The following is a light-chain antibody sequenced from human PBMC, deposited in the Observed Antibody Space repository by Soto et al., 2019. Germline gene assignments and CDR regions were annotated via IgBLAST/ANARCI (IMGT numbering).Light chain of an antibody. Sequence: QTVVTQEPSLTVSPGGTVTLTCASSTGAVTSGNYPSWFQQRPGQAPRTLIYTTNSKHSWTPARFSGSLLGDKAALTLSGVQPEDEADYYCLLYYGGAQPVFGGGTKLTVL. CDR3: LLYYGGAQPV. V-gene: IGLV7-43*01. CDR2: TTN. CDR1: TGAVTSGNY. J-gene: IGLJ3*02.